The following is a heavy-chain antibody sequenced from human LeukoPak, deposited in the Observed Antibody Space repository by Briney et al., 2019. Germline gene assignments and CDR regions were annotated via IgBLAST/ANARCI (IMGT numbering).Heavy chain of an antibody. CDR3: ARMNYDILTGYYLRAFDV. CDR2: ISSSGSTI. Sequence: PGGSLRLSCAASGFTFSSYSMNWVRQAPGKGLEWVSHISSSGSTIYYADSVKGRFTISRDNAKNSLYLQMNSLRAEDTAVYYCARMNYDILTGYYLRAFDVWGQGTMVTVSS. CDR1: GFTFSSYS. J-gene: IGHJ3*01. D-gene: IGHD3-9*01. V-gene: IGHV3-48*04.